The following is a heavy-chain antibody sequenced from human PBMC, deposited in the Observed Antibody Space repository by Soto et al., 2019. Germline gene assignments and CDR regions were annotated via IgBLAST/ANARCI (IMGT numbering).Heavy chain of an antibody. D-gene: IGHD1-7*01. CDR3: ARGSNYKHAFDI. J-gene: IGHJ3*02. V-gene: IGHV4-34*01. Sequence: SETLSLTCAVYGGSFSGYYWSWIRQPPGKGLEWIGEINHSGSTNYNPSLKSRVTISVDTSKNQFSLKLSSVTAADTAVYYCARGSNYKHAFDIWGQGTMVTVSS. CDR1: GGSFSGYY. CDR2: INHSGST.